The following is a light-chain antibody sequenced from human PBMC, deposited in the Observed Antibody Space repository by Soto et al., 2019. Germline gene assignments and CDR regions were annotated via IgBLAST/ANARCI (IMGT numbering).Light chain of an antibody. CDR2: DAS. J-gene: IGKJ5*01. CDR1: QSIRST. Sequence: ETVMTQSPATLSVSPGERATLSCRASQSIRSTLAWFQQKPGQAPRLLIYDASKRATGIPARFSGSGSGTDHTLTISSLEPEDSAVYYCQQRSNWPITFGQGTRLEIK. V-gene: IGKV3-11*01. CDR3: QQRSNWPIT.